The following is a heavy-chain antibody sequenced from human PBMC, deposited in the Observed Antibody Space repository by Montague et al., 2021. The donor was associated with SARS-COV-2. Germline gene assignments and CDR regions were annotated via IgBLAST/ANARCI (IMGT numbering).Heavy chain of an antibody. J-gene: IGHJ6*02. D-gene: IGHD2-15*01. CDR3: ARGGLRYCSGGSCRTKDGMDV. CDR2: ISSSSSYI. CDR1: GFTFSSYS. Sequence: SLRLSCAASGFTFSSYSMNWVRQAPGKGLDWVSSISSSSSYIYYADSVKGRFTISRDNAKNSLFLQMNSLRAEDTAVYYCARGGLRYCSGGSCRTKDGMDVWGQGTTVTVSS. V-gene: IGHV3-21*01.